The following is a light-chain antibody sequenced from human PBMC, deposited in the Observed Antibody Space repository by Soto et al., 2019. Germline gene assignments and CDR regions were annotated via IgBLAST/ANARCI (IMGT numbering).Light chain of an antibody. CDR2: DAS. CDR1: QSVSSS. Sequence: EIVLTQSPDTLSLSPGERATLSCRASQSVSSSLAWYQQIPGQAPRLLIYDASNRATGIPARLSGSGSGTDFTLTISSLEPEDFAVYYCPQRSNWPPEVTFGPGTKVEIK. CDR3: PQRSNWPPEVT. V-gene: IGKV3-11*01. J-gene: IGKJ3*01.